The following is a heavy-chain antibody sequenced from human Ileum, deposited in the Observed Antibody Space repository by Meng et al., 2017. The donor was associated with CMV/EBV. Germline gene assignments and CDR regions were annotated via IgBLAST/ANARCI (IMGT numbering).Heavy chain of an antibody. Sequence: ASVKVSCKASGYTFTGHYIHWVRQAPGQGLEWMGWINSNSGDTNYAQKFQGRVTMTRDTSITTAHMELSGLRSDDTAVYYCARLGYCSSTSCPNYYYYGMDVWGQGTTVTVSS. CDR1: GYTFTGHY. CDR2: INSNSGDT. CDR3: ARLGYCSSTSCPNYYYYGMDV. J-gene: IGHJ6*02. D-gene: IGHD2-2*01. V-gene: IGHV1-2*02.